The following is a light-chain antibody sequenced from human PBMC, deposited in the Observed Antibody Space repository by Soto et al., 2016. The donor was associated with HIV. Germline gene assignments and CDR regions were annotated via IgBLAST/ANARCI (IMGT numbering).Light chain of an antibody. Sequence: SYELTQPPSVSVAPGKTATIACGGDNIGTKTVHWYRQKPGQAPVVVVYDDSDRPSGIPERFSGSNSGNTATLTITRVEVGDEADYYCQVWDSRVDHLDWAFGGGTKLTVL. CDR3: QVWDSRVDHLDWA. V-gene: IGLV3-21*03. CDR2: DDS. J-gene: IGLJ3*02. CDR1: NIGTKT.